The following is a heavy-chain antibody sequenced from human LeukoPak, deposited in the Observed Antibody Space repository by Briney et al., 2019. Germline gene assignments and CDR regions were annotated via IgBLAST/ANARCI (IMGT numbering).Heavy chain of an antibody. CDR2: IRYDGSNK. CDR3: AKDVAVTTFGDAFDI. D-gene: IGHD3-16*01. Sequence: GGSLRLSCAASGFTFSSYGMHWVRQAPGKGLEWVAFIRYDGSNKYYADSVKGRFTISRDNSKNTLYLQMNSLRAEDTAVYYCAKDVAVTTFGDAFDIWGQGTMVTVSS. CDR1: GFTFSSYG. V-gene: IGHV3-30*02. J-gene: IGHJ3*02.